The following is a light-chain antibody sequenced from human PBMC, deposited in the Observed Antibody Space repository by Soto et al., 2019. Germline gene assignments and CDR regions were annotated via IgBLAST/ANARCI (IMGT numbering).Light chain of an antibody. V-gene: IGLV2-14*01. CDR2: TVS. Sequence: QSVLTQPASVSGSPGRSITISCTGTSSDVGGYKYVSWYQQHPGKAPKLLIYTVSNRPSGVSNRFSGSKSGNTASLTISGLQAEDEADYYCSSYTSSSSYVFGTGTKVTVL. J-gene: IGLJ1*01. CDR3: SSYTSSSSYV. CDR1: SSDVGGYKY.